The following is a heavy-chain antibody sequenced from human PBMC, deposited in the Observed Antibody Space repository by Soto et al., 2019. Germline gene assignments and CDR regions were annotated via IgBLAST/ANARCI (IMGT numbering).Heavy chain of an antibody. CDR2: ISGSGGST. CDR3: AKMDQDIVVVVAAATTKDYYYYMDV. CDR1: GFTFSSYA. J-gene: IGHJ6*03. Sequence: GGSLRLSCAASGFTFSSYAMSWVRQAPGKGLEWVSAISGSGGSTYYADSVKGRFTISRDNSKNTLYLQMNSLRAEDTAVYYCAKMDQDIVVVVAAATTKDYYYYMDVWGKGTTVTVSS. D-gene: IGHD2-15*01. V-gene: IGHV3-23*01.